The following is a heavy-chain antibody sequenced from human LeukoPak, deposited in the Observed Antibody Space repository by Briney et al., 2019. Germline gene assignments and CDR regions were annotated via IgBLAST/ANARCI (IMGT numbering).Heavy chain of an antibody. Sequence: ASVKVSCKASGYTFTGYGISWVRQAPGQGLEWMGWISAYNGNTNYAQKLQGRVTMTTDTSTSTAYMELRSLRSDDTAVYYCARGDSSSWYPALMDVWGQGTTVTVSS. CDR1: GYTFTGYG. CDR2: ISAYNGNT. D-gene: IGHD6-13*01. V-gene: IGHV1-18*01. J-gene: IGHJ6*02. CDR3: ARGDSSSWYPALMDV.